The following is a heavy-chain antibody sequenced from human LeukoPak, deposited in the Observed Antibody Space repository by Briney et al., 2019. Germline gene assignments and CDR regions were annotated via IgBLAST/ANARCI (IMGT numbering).Heavy chain of an antibody. CDR1: GYSFTNYL. V-gene: IGHV5-51*01. D-gene: IGHD3-16*02. Sequence: GESLKISCQGSGYSFTNYLIGWVRQTPGKGLEWMGIIYPGDSDTRYSASFQGQVTISADTSISTAYLQWSSLKASDTAMYYCARHYPSYYDYIWGSYPDWGQGTLVTVSS. J-gene: IGHJ4*02. CDR2: IYPGDSDT. CDR3: ARHYPSYYDYIWGSYPD.